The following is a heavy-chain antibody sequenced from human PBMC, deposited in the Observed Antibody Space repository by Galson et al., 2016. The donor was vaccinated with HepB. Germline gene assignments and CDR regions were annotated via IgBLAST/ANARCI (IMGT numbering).Heavy chain of an antibody. Sequence: QSGAEVKKPGESLKISCKGSGYRFSNSWIGWVRQMPGKGLEWMGSIYPDDSDTRYSPSFQGHVTISVDKSISNAYLQWSSLQASDTAVYYCAGGVVLGGPLEYWGQGTLVTVSP. J-gene: IGHJ4*02. CDR3: AGGVVLGGPLEY. D-gene: IGHD3-3*01. CDR2: IYPDDSDT. CDR1: GYRFSNSW. V-gene: IGHV5-51*01.